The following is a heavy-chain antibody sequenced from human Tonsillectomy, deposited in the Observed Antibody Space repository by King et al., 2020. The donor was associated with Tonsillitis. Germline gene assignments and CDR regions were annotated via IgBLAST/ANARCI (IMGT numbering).Heavy chain of an antibody. D-gene: IGHD3-3*01. CDR1: GFTFSGSA. Sequence: VQLVESGGGLVQPGGSLKLSCAASGFTFSGSAMHWVRQASGKGLEWVGRIRSKANSYATAYAASVKGRFTISRDDSKTTAYLQMNSLKTEDTAVYYCTRVNYDFWSGPSDYGMDVWGQGTTVTVSS. V-gene: IGHV3-73*02. J-gene: IGHJ6*02. CDR2: IRSKANSYAT. CDR3: TRVNYDFWSGPSDYGMDV.